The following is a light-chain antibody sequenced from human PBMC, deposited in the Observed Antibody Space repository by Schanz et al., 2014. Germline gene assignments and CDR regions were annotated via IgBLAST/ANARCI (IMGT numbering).Light chain of an antibody. V-gene: IGLV3-21*02. J-gene: IGLJ2*01. Sequence: SYELTQPPSVSVGPGQTASITCGGNKIGSKSVHWYQQKPGQAPVLVVYDDSDRPSGIPERFSGSNSGNTATLTISRVEAGDEADYYCQVWDSSSDHPVFGGGTKLTVL. CDR3: QVWDSSSDHPV. CDR2: DDS. CDR1: KIGSKS.